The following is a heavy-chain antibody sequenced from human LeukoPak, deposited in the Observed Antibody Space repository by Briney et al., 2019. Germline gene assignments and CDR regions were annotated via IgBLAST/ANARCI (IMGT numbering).Heavy chain of an antibody. CDR1: GYTLTSYY. CDR3: AKEGIGAFDI. V-gene: IGHV1-46*01. J-gene: IGHJ3*02. CDR2: INPSGGST. D-gene: IGHD6-13*01. Sequence: GASVKVSCTASGYTLTSYYMHWVRQAPGQGLEWMGVINPSGGSTIYAQKFQGRVTMTRDTSTSTVYMELSSLRSEDTAVYYCAKEGIGAFDIWGQGTMVTVSS.